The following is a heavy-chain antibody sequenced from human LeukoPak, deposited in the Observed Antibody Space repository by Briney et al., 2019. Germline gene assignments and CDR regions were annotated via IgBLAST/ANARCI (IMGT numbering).Heavy chain of an antibody. Sequence: SETLSLTCAVYGGSFSGYYWSWIRQPPGKGLEWIGEINHSGSTNYNPSLKSRVTISVDTSKNQFSLKLSSVTAADTAVYYCARGGYCSGGSCYFVYARNYYYGMDVWGQGTTVTVSS. CDR3: ARGGYCSGGSCYFVYARNYYYGMDV. CDR1: GGSFSGYY. CDR2: INHSGST. D-gene: IGHD2-15*01. V-gene: IGHV4-34*01. J-gene: IGHJ6*02.